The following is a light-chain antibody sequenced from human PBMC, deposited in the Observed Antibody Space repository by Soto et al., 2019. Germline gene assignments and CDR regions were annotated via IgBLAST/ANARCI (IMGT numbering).Light chain of an antibody. V-gene: IGLV2-14*01. CDR1: NSDVVGYNY. Sequence: QSVLTQPASVSGSPGQSITISCTGTNSDVVGYNYVSWYQQHPGKAPKFMIYDVSNRPSGVSTRFSGSKSGNTASLTISGLQAEDEADYYCNSYTTSNTRQIVFGTGTKVTVL. CDR2: DVS. CDR3: NSYTTSNTRQIV. J-gene: IGLJ1*01.